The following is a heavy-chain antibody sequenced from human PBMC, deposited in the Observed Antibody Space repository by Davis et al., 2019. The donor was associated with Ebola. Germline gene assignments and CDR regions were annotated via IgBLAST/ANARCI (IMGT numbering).Heavy chain of an antibody. CDR1: GYTFTSYA. Sequence: AASVKVSCKASGYTFTSYAMHWVRQAPGQGLEWMGWISAYNGNTNYAQKLQGRVTMTTDTSTSTAYMELRSLRSDDTAVYYCARGITMVRGVTWFDPWGQGTLVTVSS. D-gene: IGHD3-10*01. J-gene: IGHJ5*02. CDR3: ARGITMVRGVTWFDP. CDR2: ISAYNGNT. V-gene: IGHV1-18*01.